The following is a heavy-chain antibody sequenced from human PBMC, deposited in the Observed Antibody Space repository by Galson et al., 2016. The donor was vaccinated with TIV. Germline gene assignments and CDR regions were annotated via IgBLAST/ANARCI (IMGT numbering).Heavy chain of an antibody. V-gene: IGHV2-70*17. J-gene: IGHJ4*02. Sequence: PALVKPPQTLTLTCTFSGFSLTTHGVCVSWIRQPPGKALEWLARTDWDGDKFYSTSLQTRLSISKDTSRNQVVLTLSNVDPVDTATYFCARSSIRDVSTHRFFDYWGQGTLVTVSP. CDR1: GFSLTTHGVC. D-gene: IGHD5-24*01. CDR3: ARSSIRDVSTHRFFDY. CDR2: TDWDGDK.